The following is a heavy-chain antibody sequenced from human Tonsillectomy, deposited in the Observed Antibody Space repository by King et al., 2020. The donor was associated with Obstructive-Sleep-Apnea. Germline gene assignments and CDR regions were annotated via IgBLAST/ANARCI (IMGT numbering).Heavy chain of an antibody. D-gene: IGHD3-10*01. CDR2: ISSSSSTI. CDR1: GFTFSSYS. V-gene: IGHV3-48*01. Sequence: QLVQSGGGLVQPGGSLRLSCAASGFTFSSYSMNWVRQAPGKGLDWVSYISSSSSTIYYVDSVKGRFTISRDNAKNSLYLQMNSLRAEDTAVDYCARGGDQLLWFGELFGYWGQGTLVTVSS. J-gene: IGHJ4*02. CDR3: ARGGDQLLWFGELFGY.